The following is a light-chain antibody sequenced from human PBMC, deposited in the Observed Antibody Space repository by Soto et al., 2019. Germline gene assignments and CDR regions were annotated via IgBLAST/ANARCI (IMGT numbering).Light chain of an antibody. Sequence: QAVVTQPPSVSGAPGQRVTISCTGSSSNLGTGYHVHWYQQLPGTAPKLLIYGNNNRPSGVPDRFSGSRSATSASLAITGLQAEDEADYYCQSYDNILRGWVFGGGTKVTVL. CDR2: GNN. CDR1: SSNLGTGYH. J-gene: IGLJ3*02. V-gene: IGLV1-40*01. CDR3: QSYDNILRGWV.